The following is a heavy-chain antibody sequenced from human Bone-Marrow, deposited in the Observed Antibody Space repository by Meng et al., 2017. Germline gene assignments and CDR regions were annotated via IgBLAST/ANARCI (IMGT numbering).Heavy chain of an antibody. D-gene: IGHD1-26*01. CDR3: AREGGSYYPDY. CDR1: GYNFPDYW. V-gene: IGHV1-18*04. Sequence: VQVVHAGVEVKKPGASVKVSCKPSGYNFPDYWLHWVRRAPGQGLEWMGWISGYNGNTKYAQKLQGRVTMTTDTSTSTAYMELRSLRSDDTAVYYCAREGGSYYPDYWGQGTLVTVSS. CDR2: ISGYNGNT. J-gene: IGHJ4*02.